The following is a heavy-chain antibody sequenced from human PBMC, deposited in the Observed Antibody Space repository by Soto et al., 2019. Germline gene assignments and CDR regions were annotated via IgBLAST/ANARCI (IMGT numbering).Heavy chain of an antibody. D-gene: IGHD3-16*01. J-gene: IGHJ3*02. CDR3: SRSFRLRRDAFDI. CDR2: IIPIFGTA. CDR1: VGTLSSYA. Sequence: ASVKLSCQASVGTLSSYAISWLRHAPGQGLEWMGAIIPIFGTANDAQKFKGRVTITADESTSTAYMELSSLRSEDTAVYYCSRSFRLRRDAFDIWAQGTMVTV. V-gene: IGHV1-69*13.